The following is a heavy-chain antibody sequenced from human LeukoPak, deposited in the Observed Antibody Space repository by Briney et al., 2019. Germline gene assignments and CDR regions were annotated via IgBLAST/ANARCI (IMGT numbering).Heavy chain of an antibody. J-gene: IGHJ4*02. CDR3: ARETNGYYDH. Sequence: SETLSPTCTVSGGSISSGSYYWSWIRQPAGKGLEWIGRIYPSGSTNYNPSLKSRVTISVDTSKNQFSLKLSSVTAADTAVYFCARETNGYYDHWGQGTLVTVSS. CDR2: IYPSGST. CDR1: GGSISSGSYY. D-gene: IGHD3-22*01. V-gene: IGHV4-61*02.